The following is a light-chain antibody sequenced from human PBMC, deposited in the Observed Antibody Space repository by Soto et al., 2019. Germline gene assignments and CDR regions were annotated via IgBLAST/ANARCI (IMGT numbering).Light chain of an antibody. Sequence: DIVMTQSPDSLALSLGERATINCKSSHSVLSSSNNERYLSWFQQKPGQPPKLLIYWASTRESGVPDRFSGSGSGTDFTLTISSLQAEDVATYYCQQYFSTRTFGQGTKVEVK. V-gene: IGKV4-1*01. CDR1: HSVLSSSNNERY. CDR2: WAS. J-gene: IGKJ1*01. CDR3: QQYFSTRT.